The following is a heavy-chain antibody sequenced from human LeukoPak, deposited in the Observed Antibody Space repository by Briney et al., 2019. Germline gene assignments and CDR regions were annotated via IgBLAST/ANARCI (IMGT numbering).Heavy chain of an antibody. CDR2: VYYDGST. J-gene: IGHJ3*02. Sequence: PSETLSLTCTVSGXSISGSSYYWGWIRQPPGKGLKWIGSVYYDGSTYYNPSLKSRVAISVDTSNNQFSLKVNSVSAADTAIYFCARRTSPHGFDIWGQGTMVTVSS. CDR3: ARRTSPHGFDI. V-gene: IGHV4-39*01. D-gene: IGHD1-14*01. CDR1: GXSISGSSYY.